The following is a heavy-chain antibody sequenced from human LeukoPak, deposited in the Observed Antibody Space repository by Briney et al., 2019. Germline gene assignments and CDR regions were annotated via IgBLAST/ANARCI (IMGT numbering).Heavy chain of an antibody. D-gene: IGHD3-10*01. CDR3: ATCPRYYYGSGSYTL. CDR2: MNPNSGNT. V-gene: IGHV1-8*01. CDR1: GYTFTSYD. J-gene: IGHJ4*02. Sequence: ASVKVSCKASGYTFTSYDINWVRQATGHGLEWMGWMNPNSGNTGYAQKFQGRVTMTRNTSISTAYMELSSLRSEDTAVYYCATCPRYYYGSGSYTLWGQGTLVTVSS.